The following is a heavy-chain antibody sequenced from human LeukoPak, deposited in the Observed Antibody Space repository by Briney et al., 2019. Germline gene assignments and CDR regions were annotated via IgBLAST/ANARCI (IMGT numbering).Heavy chain of an antibody. CDR3: ARAIRSGGSCYSGPFDP. CDR1: GGSISSYY. V-gene: IGHV4-59*01. Sequence: SETLSLTCTVSGGSISSYYWSWIRQPPGKGLEWIGYIYYSGSTNYNPSLKSRVTISVDTSKNQFSLKLSSVTAADTAVYYCARAIRSGGSCYSGPFDPWGQGTLVTVSS. CDR2: IYYSGST. J-gene: IGHJ5*02. D-gene: IGHD2-15*01.